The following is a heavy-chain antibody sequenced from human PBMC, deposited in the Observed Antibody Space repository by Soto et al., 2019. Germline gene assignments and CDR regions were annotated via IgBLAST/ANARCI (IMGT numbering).Heavy chain of an antibody. Sequence: GGSLRLSCAASGFTFSNYAMNWVRQAPGKGLECVSVISGSGGSAYYADSVQGRFTISRDNSKNTLYMQMNSLRDEDTAIYYCVREGSGWNSRGSFDFWGRGTMVTVSS. J-gene: IGHJ3*01. D-gene: IGHD6-19*01. V-gene: IGHV3-23*01. CDR2: ISGSGGSA. CDR3: VREGSGWNSRGSFDF. CDR1: GFTFSNYA.